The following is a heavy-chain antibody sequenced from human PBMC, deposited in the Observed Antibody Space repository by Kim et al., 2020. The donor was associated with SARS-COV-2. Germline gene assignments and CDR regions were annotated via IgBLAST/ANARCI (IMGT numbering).Heavy chain of an antibody. Sequence: SETLSLTCAVSGGSISSSNWWSWVRQPPGKGLEWIGEIYHSGSTNYNPSLKSRVTISVDKSKNQFSLKLSSVTAADTAVYYCARLIPEIGYYDSSGTPWSQGTLVTVSS. CDR3: ARLIPEIGYYDSSGTP. CDR2: IYHSGST. D-gene: IGHD3-22*01. V-gene: IGHV4-4*02. J-gene: IGHJ5*02. CDR1: GGSISSSNW.